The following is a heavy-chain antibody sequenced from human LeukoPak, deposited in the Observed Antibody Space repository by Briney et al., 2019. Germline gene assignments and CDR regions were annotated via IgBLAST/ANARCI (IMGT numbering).Heavy chain of an antibody. J-gene: IGHJ3*02. V-gene: IGHV3-21*01. CDR3: AREAGLGSYDAFDI. CDR2: ISSSSSYI. CDR1: GFTFSSYA. Sequence: GGSLRLSCAASGFTFSSYAMHWVRQAPGKGLEWVSSISSSSSYIYYADSVKGRFTISRGNAKNSLYLQMNSLRAEDTAVYYCAREAGLGSYDAFDIWGQGTMVTVSS. D-gene: IGHD3-10*01.